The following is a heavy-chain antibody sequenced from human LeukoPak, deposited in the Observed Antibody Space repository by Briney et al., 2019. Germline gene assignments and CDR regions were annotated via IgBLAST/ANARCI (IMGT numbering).Heavy chain of an antibody. J-gene: IGHJ5*02. CDR3: ARGKARRELAHWFDP. CDR2: MNPNSGNT. V-gene: IGHV1-8*01. CDR1: GYTFTSYD. D-gene: IGHD3-10*01. Sequence: ASVKVSCKASGYTFTSYDINWVRQATGQELEWMGWMNPNSGNTGYAQKSQGRVTMTRNTSISTAYMELSSLRSEDTAVYYCARGKARRELAHWFDPLGPGNPGHRLL.